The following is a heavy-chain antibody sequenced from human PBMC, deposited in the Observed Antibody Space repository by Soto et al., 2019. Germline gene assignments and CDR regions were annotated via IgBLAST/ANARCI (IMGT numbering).Heavy chain of an antibody. CDR3: ARSRGGIAVAGESWFDP. D-gene: IGHD6-19*01. V-gene: IGHV4-30-2*01. CDR2: IYHSGST. Sequence: SETLSLTSAVSGGSISSGGYSWSWIRQPPGKGLEWIGYIYHSGSTYYNPSLKSRVTISVDRSKNQFSLKLSSVTAADTAVYYCARSRGGIAVAGESWFDPWGQGTLVTVSS. CDR1: GGSISSGGYS. J-gene: IGHJ5*02.